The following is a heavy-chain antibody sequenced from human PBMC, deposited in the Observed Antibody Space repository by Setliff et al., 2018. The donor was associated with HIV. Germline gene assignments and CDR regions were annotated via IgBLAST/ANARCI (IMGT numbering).Heavy chain of an antibody. CDR1: GYMFIAYG. CDR2: INSASGGT. J-gene: IGHJ6*02. V-gene: IGHV1-2*02. D-gene: IGHD3-10*01. Sequence: GASVKVSCKTSGYMFIAYGMSWVRQAPGQGLEWMGWINSASGGTNYARNFQGRVTVTRDTSINTVYLEVNGLKSDDTAIYYCARKFRPGHGVDVWGQGTTVTVSS. CDR3: ARKFRPGHGVDV.